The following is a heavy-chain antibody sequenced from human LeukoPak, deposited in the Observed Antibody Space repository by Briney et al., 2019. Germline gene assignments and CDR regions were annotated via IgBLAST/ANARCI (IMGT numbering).Heavy chain of an antibody. V-gene: IGHV4-38-2*02. J-gene: IGHJ6*03. CDR3: ARDSHGSGSYHYYYYYYMDV. CDR2: IYQSETA. Sequence: SETLSLTCTVSGYSISSGYFWGWMRQPPGKGLEWIGSIYQSETAHYNPPLKSRVTISVDTSKNQFSLKLSSVTAADTAVYYCARDSHGSGSYHYYYYYYMDVWGKGTTVTISS. CDR1: GYSISSGYF. D-gene: IGHD3-10*01.